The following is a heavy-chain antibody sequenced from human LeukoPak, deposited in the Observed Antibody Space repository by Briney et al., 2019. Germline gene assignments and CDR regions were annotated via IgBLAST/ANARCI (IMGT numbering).Heavy chain of an antibody. Sequence: GGSLRLSCQASGFTFSNYAMSWIRQAPGKGLEWVSSINPNDDGRSFFANFVEGRSTISRDDSRSAVYLQMNNLRAEDTAVYYCARSGVATCHYWGQGILVTASS. CDR2: INPNDDGRS. V-gene: IGHV3-23*01. CDR3: ARSGVATCHY. D-gene: IGHD2-15*01. J-gene: IGHJ4*02. CDR1: GFTFSNYA.